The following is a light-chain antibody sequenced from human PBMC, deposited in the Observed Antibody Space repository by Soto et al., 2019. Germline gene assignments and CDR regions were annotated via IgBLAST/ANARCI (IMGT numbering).Light chain of an antibody. Sequence: IQMPQYPSTLSASLGDRFAITCLASQSIATYLTWYQQKPGKAPKLLIYDASSLKSGVPSRFSGSGSGTEFTLTISSLQPDDFATYYCQHYNSYPITFGQGTRLEVK. J-gene: IGKJ5*01. V-gene: IGKV1-5*01. CDR1: QSIATY. CDR2: DAS. CDR3: QHYNSYPIT.